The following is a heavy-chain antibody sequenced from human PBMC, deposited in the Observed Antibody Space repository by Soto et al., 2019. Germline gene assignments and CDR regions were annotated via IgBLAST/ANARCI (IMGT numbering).Heavy chain of an antibody. J-gene: IGHJ6*02. CDR3: ASQTGTTGNYYYGMDV. D-gene: IGHD1-1*01. V-gene: IGHV1-69*12. Sequence: QVQLVQSGAEVKKPGSSVKVSCKASGGTFSRYGISWVRQAPGQGLEWMGGIIPIFGTANYAQKFQGRVTITADESTSTAYMELSRLRSEDTAVYYCASQTGTTGNYYYGMDVWGQGTTVTVSS. CDR2: IIPIFGTA. CDR1: GGTFSRYG.